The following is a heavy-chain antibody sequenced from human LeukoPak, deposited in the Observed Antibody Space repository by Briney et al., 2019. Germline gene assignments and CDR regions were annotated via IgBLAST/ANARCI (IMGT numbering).Heavy chain of an antibody. CDR1: GFTFSSYG. V-gene: IGHV3-30*03. Sequence: GRSLRLSCAAYGFTFSSYGMHWVRQAPGKGLEWVAVISYDGSNKYYADSVKGRFTISRDNSKNTLYLQMNSLRAEDTAVYYCARERAGIAAGYYYYYGMDVWGQGTTVTVSS. J-gene: IGHJ6*02. CDR2: ISYDGSNK. D-gene: IGHD6-25*01. CDR3: ARERAGIAAGYYYYYGMDV.